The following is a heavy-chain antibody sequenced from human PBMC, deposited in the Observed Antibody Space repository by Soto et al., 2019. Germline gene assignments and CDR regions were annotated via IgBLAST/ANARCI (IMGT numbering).Heavy chain of an antibody. J-gene: IGHJ6*02. CDR2: IKSKTDNGKK. V-gene: IGHV3-15*07. CDR3: TKESRDIRSWFYYYGMDV. Sequence: EVQLVESGGGLVKPGGSLRLSCAASGFTFSNAWMNWVRQAPGKGLEWVGRIKSKTDNGKKDYAAPVKGRFTISRDDSKNTLYLQMNSLKAEDTAVYYCTKESRDIRSWFYYYGMDVWGQGTTVTVSS. CDR1: GFTFSNAW. D-gene: IGHD6-13*01.